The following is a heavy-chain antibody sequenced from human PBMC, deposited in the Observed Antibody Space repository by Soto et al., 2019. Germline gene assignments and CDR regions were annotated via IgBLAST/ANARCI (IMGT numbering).Heavy chain of an antibody. CDR3: ARDVLLWFGELPYYYYYMDV. CDR2: IYYSGRT. CDR1: GGSISSYY. V-gene: IGHV4-59*01. J-gene: IGHJ6*03. D-gene: IGHD3-10*01. Sequence: SETLSLTCTVSGGSISSYYWSWIRQPPGKGLEWIGYIYYSGRTNYNPSHTSRVTISVDKSKNQFSLKLISVTAADTAEYYCARDVLLWFGELPYYYYYMDVWGKGTTVTVSS.